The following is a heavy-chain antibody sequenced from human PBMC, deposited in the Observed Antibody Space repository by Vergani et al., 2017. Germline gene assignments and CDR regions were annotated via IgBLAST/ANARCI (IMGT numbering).Heavy chain of an antibody. CDR1: GFTFSSYG. V-gene: IGHV3-30*18. CDR2: ISYDGSNK. Sequence: VQLLESGGGVVQPGRSLRLSCAASGFTFSSYGMHWVRQAPGKGLEWVAVISYDGSNKYYADSVKGRFTISRDNSKNTLYLQMNSLRAEDTAVYYCAKDRPNYYDSSGYYYSYYFDYWGQGTLVTVSS. J-gene: IGHJ4*02. CDR3: AKDRPNYYDSSGYYYSYYFDY. D-gene: IGHD3-22*01.